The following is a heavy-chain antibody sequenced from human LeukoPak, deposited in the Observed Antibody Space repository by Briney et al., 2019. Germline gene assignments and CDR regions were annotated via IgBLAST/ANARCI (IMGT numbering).Heavy chain of an antibody. J-gene: IGHJ4*02. CDR3: ARGTPMVLDY. CDR2: IYHSGST. CDR1: GGSISSSSYY. Sequence: SETLSLTCTVSGGSISSSSYYWGWIRQPPGKGLEWIGYIYHSGSTYYNPSLKSRVTISVDRSKNQFSLKLSSVTAADTAVYYCARGTPMVLDYWGQGTLVTVSS. V-gene: IGHV4-39*07. D-gene: IGHD3-10*01.